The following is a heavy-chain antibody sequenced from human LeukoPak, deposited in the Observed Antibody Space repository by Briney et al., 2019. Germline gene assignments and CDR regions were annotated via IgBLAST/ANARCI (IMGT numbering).Heavy chain of an antibody. D-gene: IGHD2-21*01. CDR3: ARDGCGGDCYHTYFDY. Sequence: GGSLRLSCVVSGFTFSSYWMSWVRQAPGKGLEWVANIKQDGSEKYYVDSVKGRFTISRDNAKNSLYLQMNSLRAEDTAVYSCARDGCGGDCYHTYFDYWGQGNLVTVSS. J-gene: IGHJ4*02. V-gene: IGHV3-7*01. CDR1: GFTFSSYW. CDR2: IKQDGSEK.